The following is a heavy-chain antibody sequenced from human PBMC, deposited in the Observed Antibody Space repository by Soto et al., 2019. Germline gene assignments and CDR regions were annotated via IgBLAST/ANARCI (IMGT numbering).Heavy chain of an antibody. CDR3: AGGIAARPLGY. CDR1: GGSISSGGYS. CDR2: IYHSGST. Sequence: SETLSLTCAVSGGSISSGGYSWSWFRQPPGKGLEWIGYIYHSGSTYYNPSLKSRVTISVDRSKNQFSLKLSSVTAADTAVYYCAGGIAARPLGYWGQGTLVTFSS. J-gene: IGHJ4*02. V-gene: IGHV4-30-2*01. D-gene: IGHD6-6*01.